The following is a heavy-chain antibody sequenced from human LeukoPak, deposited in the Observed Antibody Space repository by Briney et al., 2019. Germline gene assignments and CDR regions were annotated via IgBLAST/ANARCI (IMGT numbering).Heavy chain of an antibody. J-gene: IGHJ4*02. CDR1: GYTFTVYY. Sequence: GASVKVSCKTSGYTFTVYYMHWVRQAPGQGLEWMGWINPNSGDTNSAQKFQGRVTMTRDTPISTAYMELSRLRSDDTAVYYCATYCTSTSCQGGNPFDYWGQGTLVTVSS. D-gene: IGHD2-2*01. CDR3: ATYCTSTSCQGGNPFDY. CDR2: INPNSGDT. V-gene: IGHV1-2*02.